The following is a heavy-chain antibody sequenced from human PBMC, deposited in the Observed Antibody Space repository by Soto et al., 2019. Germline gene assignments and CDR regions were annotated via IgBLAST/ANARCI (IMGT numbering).Heavy chain of an antibody. CDR1: DFSFSSYS. Sequence: PXVSLTLSGAACDFSFSSYSMSLVRQAPGTGLEWVSYISSSISTIYYADSVKGRFTISRDNAKNSLYLQMNSLRDEDTAVYYCPRILPYCGGDCYQTTGYCGQRTLVTVSS. CDR2: ISSSISTI. CDR3: PRILPYCGGDCYQTTGY. V-gene: IGHV3-48*02. J-gene: IGHJ4*02. D-gene: IGHD2-21*02.